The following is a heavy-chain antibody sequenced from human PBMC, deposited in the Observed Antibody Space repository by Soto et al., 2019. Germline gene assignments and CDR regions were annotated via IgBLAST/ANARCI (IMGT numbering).Heavy chain of an antibody. CDR2: INGDATST. V-gene: IGHV3-74*01. Sequence: QLVESGGGLVQPGGSLRLSCAASGFSLNNYWMHWVRQAPGMGLAWVSRINGDATSTSYADSVKGRFTISRDNARNTLYLQMNSLRADHTALYYCARGDIAAENFFYYYGMDLWGQGTKVTVS. D-gene: IGHD6-13*01. CDR3: ARGDIAAENFFYYYGMDL. CDR1: GFSLNNYW. J-gene: IGHJ6*02.